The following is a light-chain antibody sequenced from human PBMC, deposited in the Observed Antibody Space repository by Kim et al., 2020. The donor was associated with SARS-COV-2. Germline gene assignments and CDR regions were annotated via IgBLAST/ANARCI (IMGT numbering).Light chain of an antibody. J-gene: IGKJ4*01. CDR2: AAS. Sequence: ESVGDRVTITCRASEDIISYLAWYQQKPGKAPNLLIYAASTLLSGVPSRFSGSGSGTDFTLTINSLQPEDFATYYCQQVSSYPLTFGGGTKVDIK. CDR3: QQVSSYPLT. CDR1: EDIISY. V-gene: IGKV1-9*01.